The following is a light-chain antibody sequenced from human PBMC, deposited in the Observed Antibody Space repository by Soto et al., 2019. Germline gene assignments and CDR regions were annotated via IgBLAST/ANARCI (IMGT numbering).Light chain of an antibody. CDR2: EAS. Sequence: AILMTQSPSSLSASVGDRVTVTCRASQGIRNDLAWYQQKPGKAPKLLIYEASTLQSGVPSRFSGSYSGTVFTLTIGSRQPEDFATYYCLQDFNSPRTFGQGTKVEIK. CDR1: QGIRND. J-gene: IGKJ1*01. CDR3: LQDFNSPRT. V-gene: IGKV1-6*01.